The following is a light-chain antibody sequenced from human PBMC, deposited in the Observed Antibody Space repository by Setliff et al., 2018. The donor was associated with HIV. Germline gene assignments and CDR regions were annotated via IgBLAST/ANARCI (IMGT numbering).Light chain of an antibody. Sequence: ALTQPASVSGSPGQSISISCTGTRSDIGSYNLVSWYQLLPGRAPKLLIFEGDKRPSGVSHRFSGSTSGNTASLTILGLQTEDEAEYYCCTYAASDIFFYVFGTGTKVTVL. CDR1: RSDIGSYNL. CDR3: CTYAASDIFFYV. V-gene: IGLV2-23*01. CDR2: EGD. J-gene: IGLJ1*01.